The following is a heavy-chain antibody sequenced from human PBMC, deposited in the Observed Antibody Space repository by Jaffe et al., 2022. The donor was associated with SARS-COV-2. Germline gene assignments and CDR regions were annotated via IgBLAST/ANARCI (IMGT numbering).Heavy chain of an antibody. D-gene: IGHD4-17*01. V-gene: IGHV1-46*01. CDR3: ARDTREKEDYGDYDVSCCNYYYYGMDV. CDR2: INPSGGST. Sequence: QVQLVQSGAEVKKPGASVKVSCKASGYTFTSYYMHWVRQAPGQGLEWMGIINPSGGSTSYAQKFQGRVTMTRDTSTSTVYMELSSLRSEDTAVYYCARDTREKEDYGDYDVSCCNYYYYGMDVWGQGTTVTVSS. CDR1: GYTFTSYY. J-gene: IGHJ6*02.